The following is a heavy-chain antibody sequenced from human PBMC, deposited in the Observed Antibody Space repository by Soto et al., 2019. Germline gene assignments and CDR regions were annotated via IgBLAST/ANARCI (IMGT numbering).Heavy chain of an antibody. CDR1: GYSFTSYW. Sequence: PGESLKISCKGSGYSFTSYWISWVRQMPGKGLEWMGRIDPSDSYTNYSPSFQGHVTISADKSISTVYLQWSSLKASDTAMYYCAILKYYYGSGSYPDYYYYFGMDVWGQGTTVTVSS. CDR2: IDPSDSYT. D-gene: IGHD3-10*01. V-gene: IGHV5-10-1*01. CDR3: AILKYYYGSGSYPDYYYYFGMDV. J-gene: IGHJ6*02.